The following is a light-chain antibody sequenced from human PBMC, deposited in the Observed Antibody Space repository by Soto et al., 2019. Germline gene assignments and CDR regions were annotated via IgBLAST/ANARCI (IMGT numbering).Light chain of an antibody. CDR3: QQSYNPPLT. J-gene: IGKJ4*01. V-gene: IGKV1-39*01. Sequence: DIQMTQSPSSLSASVGDRVTITCRAGQNISSYINWYQQKPGRAPKLLIFAASSLQSGVPSRFSGSGSGTDFTLTVSSLQHEDFETYSCQQSYNPPLTLGGGTKVDIK. CDR1: QNISSY. CDR2: AAS.